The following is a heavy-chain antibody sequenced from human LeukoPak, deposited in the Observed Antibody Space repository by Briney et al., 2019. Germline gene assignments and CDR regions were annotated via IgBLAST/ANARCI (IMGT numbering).Heavy chain of an antibody. CDR3: ARVLSGYSNYLKNDY. J-gene: IGHJ4*02. CDR2: INPNSGGT. Sequence: VASVKVSCKTSGYDFTSYAMHWVRQAPGQRLEWMGWINPNSGGTNYAQKFQGRVTMTRDTSISTAYMELSRLRSDDTAVYYCARVLSGYSNYLKNDYWGQGTLVTVSS. CDR1: GYDFTSYA. V-gene: IGHV1-2*02. D-gene: IGHD4-11*01.